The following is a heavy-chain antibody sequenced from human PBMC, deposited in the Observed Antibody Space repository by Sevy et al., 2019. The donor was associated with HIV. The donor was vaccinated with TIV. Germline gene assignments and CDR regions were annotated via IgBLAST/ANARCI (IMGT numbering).Heavy chain of an antibody. V-gene: IGHV4-34*01. CDR3: ARGFLGYCSSTSCYYYYGMDV. D-gene: IGHD2-2*01. CDR2: INHSGST. Sequence: SETLSLTCAVYGGSFSGYCWSWIRQPPGKGLEWIGEINHSGSTNYNPSLKSRVTISVDTSKNQFSLKLSSVTAADTAVYYCARGFLGYCSSTSCYYYYGMDVWGQGTTVTVSS. J-gene: IGHJ6*02. CDR1: GGSFSGYC.